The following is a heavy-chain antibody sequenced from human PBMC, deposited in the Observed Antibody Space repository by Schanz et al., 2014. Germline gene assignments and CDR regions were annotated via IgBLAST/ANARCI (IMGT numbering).Heavy chain of an antibody. J-gene: IGHJ4*02. CDR3: ARDERDLPRSLFVF. CDR2: INNSGST. D-gene: IGHD2-2*01. CDR1: GGFISSINW. Sequence: QVQLQESGPGLVKPSGTLSLTCAVSGGFISSINWWSWVRQSPGTGLVWIGEINNSGSTNYNPSLKSRVTIPLASSKSQCSLPLNAVTAADTAVDYCARDERDLPRSLFVFWGQGTLVTVSS. V-gene: IGHV4-4*02.